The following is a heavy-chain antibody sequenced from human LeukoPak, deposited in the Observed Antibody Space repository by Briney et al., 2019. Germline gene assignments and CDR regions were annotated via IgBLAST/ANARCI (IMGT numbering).Heavy chain of an antibody. CDR3: AKLTSVVTIAGINY. V-gene: IGHV3-66*04. CDR1: GFTVSSNY. J-gene: IGHJ4*02. Sequence: GGSLRLSCAASGFTVSSNYMSWVRQAPGKGLEWVSVIYSGGSTYYADSVKGRFTISRDNSKNTLYLQMNSLRAEDTAVYYCAKLTSVVTIAGINYWGQGTLAIVSS. D-gene: IGHD4-23*01. CDR2: IYSGGST.